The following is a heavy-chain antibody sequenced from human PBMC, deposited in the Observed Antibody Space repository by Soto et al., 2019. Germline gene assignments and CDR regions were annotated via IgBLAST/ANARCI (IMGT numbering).Heavy chain of an antibody. D-gene: IGHD3-16*01. CDR3: AKDSLSSYGMDV. Sequence: PGGSLRLSCAASGFTFSSYGMHWVRQAPGKGLEWVAVISYDGSNKYYADSVKGRFTISRDNSKNTLYLQMNSLRAEDTAVYYCAKDSLSSYGMDVWGQGTTVTVSS. V-gene: IGHV3-30*18. J-gene: IGHJ6*02. CDR1: GFTFSSYG. CDR2: ISYDGSNK.